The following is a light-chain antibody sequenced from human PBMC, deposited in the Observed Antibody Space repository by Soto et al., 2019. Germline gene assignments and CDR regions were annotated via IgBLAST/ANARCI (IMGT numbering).Light chain of an antibody. Sequence: EFVLTQSPATLSLSPGERATLSCRASQSVNSYLAWYQQKPGQAPRLLIYDASNRATGIPARFSGSGSGTDFTLTISSLEPKDFAVYYCQQGGTFGQGTRLEIK. CDR3: QQGGT. CDR1: QSVNSY. CDR2: DAS. J-gene: IGKJ5*01. V-gene: IGKV3-11*01.